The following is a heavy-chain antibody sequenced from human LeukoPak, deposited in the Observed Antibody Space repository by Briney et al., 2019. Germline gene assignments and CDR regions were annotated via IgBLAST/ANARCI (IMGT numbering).Heavy chain of an antibody. V-gene: IGHV3-23*01. CDR3: AVRTRGSYFDY. CDR2: ISSSGDRT. J-gene: IGHJ4*02. D-gene: IGHD1-26*01. Sequence: GGSLRLSCAGSGLTFSTYAMSWVRQAPGKGLEWVSGISSSGDRTFYRDSVKGRFTISRDNSKNTLYLQLNSLRAEDTAAYHCAVRTRGSYFDYWGQGALVTVSS. CDR1: GLTFSTYA.